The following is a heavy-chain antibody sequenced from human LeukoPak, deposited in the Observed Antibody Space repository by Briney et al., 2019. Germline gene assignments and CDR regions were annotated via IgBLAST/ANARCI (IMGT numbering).Heavy chain of an antibody. J-gene: IGHJ3*02. CDR2: FSGSSTNT. D-gene: IGHD3-10*01. V-gene: IGHV3-23*01. CDR3: AKGDYGVQGVISETAFDI. CDR1: GFTFSSYD. Sequence: PGGSLRLSCAASGFTFSSYDVTWVRQAPGKGLEWVSTFSGSSTNTYYADSVKGRFTISRDNSKNTLYLQLNSLRAEDTAVYYCAKGDYGVQGVISETAFDIWGQGTMVTVSS.